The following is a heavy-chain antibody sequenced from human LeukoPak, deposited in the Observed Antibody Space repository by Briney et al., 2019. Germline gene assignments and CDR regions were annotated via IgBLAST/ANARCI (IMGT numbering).Heavy chain of an antibody. CDR3: EGEFRGVGEVY. D-gene: IGHD3-10*01. J-gene: IGHJ4*02. CDR2: MSGDGITT. V-gene: IGHV3-23*01. Sequence: SGGSLRLLCTTSGFTVNNYAMTLVRQAPGKGLEWVSGMSGDGITTYYADSVKGRFTISRDNSKNTLYLQMNSLRAEDTAVYYCEGEFRGVGEVYWGQGTLVTVSS. CDR1: GFTVNNYA.